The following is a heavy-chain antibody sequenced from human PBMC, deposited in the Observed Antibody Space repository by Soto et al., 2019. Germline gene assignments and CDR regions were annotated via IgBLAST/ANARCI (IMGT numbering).Heavy chain of an antibody. CDR1: GYTFTRSG. Sequence: VKVSCKASGYTFTRSGISWVRQAPGQGLEWMGWISTYNGDTNYAQTFQGRVTMTTDTSTSTVHMEVRSLRSDDTAVYYCAREGVAPYYYYGMDVWGQGTPVTVS. J-gene: IGHJ6*02. D-gene: IGHD5-12*01. V-gene: IGHV1-18*01. CDR2: ISTYNGDT. CDR3: AREGVAPYYYYGMDV.